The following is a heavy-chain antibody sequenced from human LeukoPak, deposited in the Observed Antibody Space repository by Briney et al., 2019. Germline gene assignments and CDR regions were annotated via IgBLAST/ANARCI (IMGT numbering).Heavy chain of an antibody. CDR1: GGSFSGYY. D-gene: IGHD1-26*01. CDR2: INHSGST. CDR3: ARGVRYSGRRLFDY. J-gene: IGHJ4*02. Sequence: SETLSLTCAVYGGSFSGYYWSWIRQPPGKGLEWIGEINHSGSTNYNPSLKSRVTISVDTSKNQFSLKLSSVTAADTAVYYCARGVRYSGRRLFDYWGQGTLVTVSS. V-gene: IGHV4-34*01.